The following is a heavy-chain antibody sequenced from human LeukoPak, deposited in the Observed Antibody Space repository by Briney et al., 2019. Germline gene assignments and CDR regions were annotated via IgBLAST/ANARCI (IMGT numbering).Heavy chain of an antibody. Sequence: GGSLRLSCAASGFTFSSYSMNWVRQAPGKGLEWVSSISSSSSYIYYADSVKGRFTISRDNAKNSLYLQMNSLRAEDTAVYYCARAILGGYMDVWGKGTTVTVSS. V-gene: IGHV3-21*01. J-gene: IGHJ6*03. CDR1: GFTFSSYS. D-gene: IGHD3-16*01. CDR2: ISSSSSYI. CDR3: ARAILGGYMDV.